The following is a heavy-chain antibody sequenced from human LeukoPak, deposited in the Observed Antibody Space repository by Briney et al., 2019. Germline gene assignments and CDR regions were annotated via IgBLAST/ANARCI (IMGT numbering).Heavy chain of an antibody. CDR3: ARASTHPYFDY. CDR1: GGSISGSSYY. Sequence: SETLSLTCTVSGGSISGSSYYWGWIRQPPGKGLEWIGSILYSGNTYYSPSLKSRVTISIDTSKNQFSLKLSSVTAADTAVYYCARASTHPYFDYWGQGTLVTVSS. J-gene: IGHJ4*02. CDR2: ILYSGNT. D-gene: IGHD2-2*01. V-gene: IGHV4-39*01.